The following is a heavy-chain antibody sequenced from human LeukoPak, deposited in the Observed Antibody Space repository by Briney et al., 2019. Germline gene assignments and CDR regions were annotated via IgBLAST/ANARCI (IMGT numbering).Heavy chain of an antibody. Sequence: ASVKVSCKASGYTFTSYGISWVRQAPGQGLEWMGWISAYNGNTNYAQKLQGRVTMTTDTSTSTAYMELRSLRSDDTAVYYCARQIARYYYDSSGYYAPDAFDIWGQGTTVTVSS. CDR3: ARQIARYYYDSSGYYAPDAFDI. J-gene: IGHJ3*02. V-gene: IGHV1-18*01. D-gene: IGHD3-22*01. CDR1: GYTFTSYG. CDR2: ISAYNGNT.